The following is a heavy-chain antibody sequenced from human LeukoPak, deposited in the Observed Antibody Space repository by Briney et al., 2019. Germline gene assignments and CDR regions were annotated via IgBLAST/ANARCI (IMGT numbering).Heavy chain of an antibody. CDR3: ARDLNHYYGMDV. Sequence: GGSLRLSCAASGFTFSSYRLNWVRQAPGKGLEWVSYITSRSSTIYYADSVKGRFTISRDNAKNSLYLQMNSLRAEDTAVYYCARDLNHYYGMDVWGQGTTVTVSS. D-gene: IGHD1-14*01. CDR2: ITSRSSTI. CDR1: GFTFSSYR. J-gene: IGHJ6*02. V-gene: IGHV3-48*04.